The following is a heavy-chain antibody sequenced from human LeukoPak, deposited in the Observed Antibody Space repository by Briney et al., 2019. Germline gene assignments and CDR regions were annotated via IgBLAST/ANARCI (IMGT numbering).Heavy chain of an antibody. J-gene: IGHJ4*02. Sequence: GGSLRLSCAASGFTFSSYSMNWVRQAPGKGLEWVSSISSSSSYIYYADSVKGRFTISRDNDKTSLYLQMNSLRAEDTAVYYCARRSSGWYFDYWGQGTLVTVSS. D-gene: IGHD6-19*01. V-gene: IGHV3-21*01. CDR1: GFTFSSYS. CDR3: ARRSSGWYFDY. CDR2: ISSSSSYI.